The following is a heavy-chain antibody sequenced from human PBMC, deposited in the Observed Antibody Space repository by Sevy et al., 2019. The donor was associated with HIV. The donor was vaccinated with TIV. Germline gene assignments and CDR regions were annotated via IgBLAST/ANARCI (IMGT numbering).Heavy chain of an antibody. CDR3: ARAPPVRSGDDSLNWFDP. CDR1: GGPISSYY. V-gene: IGHV4-59*01. Sequence: SETLSLTCTVSGGPISSYYWSWIRQPPGKKLEWIGYIHYSGSTKYNPSLNSRVNMSVDTSKNQFSLKLTSVTAADTAVYYGARAPPVRSGDDSLNWFDPWGQGTLVTVSS. D-gene: IGHD5-12*01. CDR2: IHYSGST. J-gene: IGHJ5*02.